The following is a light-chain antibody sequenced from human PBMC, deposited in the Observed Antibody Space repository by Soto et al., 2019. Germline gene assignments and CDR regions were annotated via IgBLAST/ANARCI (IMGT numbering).Light chain of an antibody. V-gene: IGKV1-5*01. Sequence: DIQMTQSPSTLSASVGDRVTITCRASQSISSWLAWYQQKPGKAPKLLIYDASSLESGVPSRFSGSGSGTDFTLTISSLQPEDFATYPSLQDYNYPLTLGGGTKADIK. CDR3: LQDYNYPLT. CDR1: QSISSW. J-gene: IGKJ4*01. CDR2: DAS.